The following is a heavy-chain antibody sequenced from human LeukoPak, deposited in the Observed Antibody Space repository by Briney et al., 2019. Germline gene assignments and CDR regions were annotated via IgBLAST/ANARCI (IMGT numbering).Heavy chain of an antibody. CDR3: ARADSGYDLELDY. V-gene: IGHV1-2*02. CDR1: GYTFTGYY. D-gene: IGHD5-12*01. J-gene: IGHJ4*02. CDR2: MNPNSGGT. Sequence: GASVKVSCKASGYTFTGYYMHWVRQAPGQGLEWMGWMNPNSGGTNYAQKFQGRVTMTRDTSISTAYMELSRLRSDDTAVYYCARADSGYDLELDYWGQGTLVTVSS.